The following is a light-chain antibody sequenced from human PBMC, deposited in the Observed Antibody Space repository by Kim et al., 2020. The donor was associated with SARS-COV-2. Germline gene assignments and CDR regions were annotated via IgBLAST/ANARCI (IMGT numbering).Light chain of an antibody. CDR3: HQYATSPNT. J-gene: IGKJ2*01. CDR1: QTVGNNY. V-gene: IGKV3-20*01. Sequence: EIVLTQSPGTLSLSPGERATLSCRASQTVGNNYLAWYQQKPGQAPRLLIYGASGRATGIPDSFTGSGSGTDFTLTISRLEPEDFALYYCHQYATSPNTFGQGTKLEI. CDR2: GAS.